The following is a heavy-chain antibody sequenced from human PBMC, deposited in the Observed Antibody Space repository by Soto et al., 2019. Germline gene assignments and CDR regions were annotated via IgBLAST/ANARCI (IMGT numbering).Heavy chain of an antibody. CDR1: GFTFSSYG. J-gene: IGHJ3*02. D-gene: IGHD3-22*01. Sequence: LRLSCAASGFTFSSYGIHWVRQAPGKGLEWVAVISYDGSNKYYADSVKGRFTISRDNSKNTLYLQMNSLRAEDTAVYYCAKGDSSGYHDAFDIWGQGTMVTVSS. CDR2: ISYDGSNK. V-gene: IGHV3-30*18. CDR3: AKGDSSGYHDAFDI.